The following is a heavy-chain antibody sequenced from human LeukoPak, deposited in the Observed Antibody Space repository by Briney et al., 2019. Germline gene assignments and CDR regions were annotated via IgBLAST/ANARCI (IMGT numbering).Heavy chain of an antibody. V-gene: IGHV4-59*08. J-gene: IGHJ4*02. CDR3: ARHTDSSGWFFHFDY. Sequence: SETLSLTCTVSGGSISSYYWSWIPQPPGKGLEWIGYIYYSGSTNYNPSLKSRVTISVDTSKNQFSLKLSSVTAADTAVYYCARHTDSSGWFFHFDYWGQGTLVTVSS. D-gene: IGHD6-19*01. CDR1: GGSISSYY. CDR2: IYYSGST.